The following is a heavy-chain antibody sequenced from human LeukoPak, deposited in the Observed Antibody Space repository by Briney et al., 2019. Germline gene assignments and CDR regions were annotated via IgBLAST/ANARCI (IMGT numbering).Heavy chain of an antibody. CDR2: ISGSGDNT. D-gene: IGHD2-2*01. CDR3: AKVQDCSSTSCYPISYFDY. Sequence: GGSLRLSCAASGFTFSSYAMSWVRQAPGKGLECVSGISGSGDNTYYTDSVKGRFTISRDTPKNTLYLQMNSLRAEDTAVYYCAKVQDCSSTSCYPISYFDYWGQGTLVTVSS. V-gene: IGHV3-23*01. J-gene: IGHJ4*02. CDR1: GFTFSSYA.